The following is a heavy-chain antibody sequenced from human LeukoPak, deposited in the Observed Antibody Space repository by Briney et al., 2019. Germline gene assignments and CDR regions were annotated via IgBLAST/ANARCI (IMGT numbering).Heavy chain of an antibody. V-gene: IGHV1-69*02. CDR2: IIPILGIA. D-gene: IGHD4-17*01. J-gene: IGHJ4*02. Sequence: SVKVSCKASGGTFSSYTISWVRQAPGQGLEWMGRIIPILGIANYAQKFQGRATITADKSTSTAYMELSSLRSEDTAVYYCARGNHGDYYFDYWGQGTLVTVSS. CDR3: ARGNHGDYYFDY. CDR1: GGTFSSYT.